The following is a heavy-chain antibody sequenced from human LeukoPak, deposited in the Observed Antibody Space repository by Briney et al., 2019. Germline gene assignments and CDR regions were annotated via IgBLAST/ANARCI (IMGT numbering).Heavy chain of an antibody. D-gene: IGHD1-14*01. V-gene: IGHV3-48*03. J-gene: IGHJ4*02. CDR3: ARDFMYNVNCAGC. CDR1: GFTFSSYE. CDR2: ISSSGSTI. Sequence: GGSLRLSCAASGFTFSSYEMNWVRQAPGKWLEWVSYISSSGSTIYYADSVKGRFTISRDNAKNSLYLQMNSLRAEDTAVYYCARDFMYNVNCAGCWGQGTLVTVSS.